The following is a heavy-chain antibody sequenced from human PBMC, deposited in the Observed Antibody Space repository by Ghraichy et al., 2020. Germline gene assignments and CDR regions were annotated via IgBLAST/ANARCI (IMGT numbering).Heavy chain of an antibody. D-gene: IGHD2-8*01. CDR2: IYYSGST. CDR1: GGSISSSSYY. V-gene: IGHV4-39*01. J-gene: IGHJ4*02. CDR3: ARLVLMVYAFDY. Sequence: SETLSLTCTVSGGSISSSSYYWGWIRQPPGKGLEWIGSIYYSGSTYYYPSLKIRVTISVDTSKNQFSLKLSSVTAADTAVYYCARLVLMVYAFDYWGQGTLVTVSA.